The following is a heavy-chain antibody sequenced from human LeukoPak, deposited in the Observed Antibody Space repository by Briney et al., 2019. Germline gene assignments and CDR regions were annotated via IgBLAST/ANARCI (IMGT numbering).Heavy chain of an antibody. D-gene: IGHD3-10*01. V-gene: IGHV4-59*01. CDR3: ATRSITMFRGVITSYYYYGMDV. Sequence: SETLSLTCTVSGGSISSYYWSWIRQPPGKGLEWIGYIYYSGSTNYNPSLKSRVTISVDTSKNQFSLKLSSVTAADTAVYYCATRSITMFRGVITSYYYYGMDVWGQGTTVTVSS. J-gene: IGHJ6*02. CDR2: IYYSGST. CDR1: GGSISSYY.